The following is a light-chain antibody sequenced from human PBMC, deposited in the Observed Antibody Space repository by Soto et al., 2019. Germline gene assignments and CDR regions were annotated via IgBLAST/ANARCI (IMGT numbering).Light chain of an antibody. CDR1: SGHNNYA. CDR2: LNSDGSH. CDR3: QTWGTGIQL. V-gene: IGLV4-69*01. Sequence: QPVLTQSPSASASLGASVKLTCTLSSGHNNYAIAWHQQQPEKGPRYLMKLNSDGSHSKGDGIPDRFSGSSSGAERYLTISNLQSEDEADYYCQTWGTGIQLFGGGTKLTVL. J-gene: IGLJ3*02.